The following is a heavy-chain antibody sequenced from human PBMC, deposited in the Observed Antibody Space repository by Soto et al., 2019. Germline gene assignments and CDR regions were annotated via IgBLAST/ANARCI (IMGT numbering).Heavy chain of an antibody. CDR1: GFTFSSYA. CDR2: ISGSGGST. J-gene: IGHJ4*02. V-gene: IGHV3-23*01. Sequence: GGSLRLSCAASGFTFSSYAMSWVRQAPGKGLEWVSAISGSGGSTYYADSVKGRFTISRDNSKNTLYLQMNSLRAEDTAVYYCAKSFYSSSILYYFDYWGQGTLVTVSS. D-gene: IGHD6-6*01. CDR3: AKSFYSSSILYYFDY.